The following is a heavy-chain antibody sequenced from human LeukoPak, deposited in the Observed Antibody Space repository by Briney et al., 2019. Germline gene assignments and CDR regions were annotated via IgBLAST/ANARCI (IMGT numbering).Heavy chain of an antibody. V-gene: IGHV3-23*01. J-gene: IGHJ4*02. CDR1: GFSFSRYA. CDR2: ISGSGGST. CDR3: AKDLWTIDYYGSGSSYFDS. D-gene: IGHD3-10*01. Sequence: GGSLRLYCAASGFSFSRYAMSWVRQAPGKGLEWVSVISGSGGSTYNADSVKGRFTISRDNSKSTLYLQMNSLRAEDTAIYYCAKDLWTIDYYGSGSSYFDSWGQGTLVTVSS.